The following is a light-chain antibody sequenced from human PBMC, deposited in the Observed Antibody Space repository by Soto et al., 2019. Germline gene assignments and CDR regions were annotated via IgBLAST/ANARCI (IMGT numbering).Light chain of an antibody. J-gene: IGLJ2*01. CDR2: DVS. CDR1: SSDVGDYNY. V-gene: IGLV2-14*01. CDR3: SSYTSSSTSVA. Sequence: QSALTQPASVSGSPGQSITISCTGTSSDVGDYNYVSWYQQHPGKAPKLMIYDVSNRPSGVSNRFSGSKSGNTASLTISGLQAEDEADYYCSSYTSSSTSVAFGGGTKVTVL.